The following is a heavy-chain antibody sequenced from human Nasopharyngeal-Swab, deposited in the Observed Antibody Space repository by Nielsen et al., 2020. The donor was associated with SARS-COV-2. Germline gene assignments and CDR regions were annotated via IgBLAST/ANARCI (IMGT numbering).Heavy chain of an antibody. V-gene: IGHV4-31*03. Sequence: SETLSLTCTVSGGSFSSAGYFWTWIRQHPGKGLEWIGYIYYSGSTYYNPSLKSRVTISVDTSKNHFSLKLSSVTAADTAVYFCACSMYCSSTSCRYYFDYWGQGTLVTVSS. D-gene: IGHD2-2*01. CDR3: ACSMYCSSTSCRYYFDY. CDR2: IYYSGST. CDR1: GGSFSSAGYF. J-gene: IGHJ4*02.